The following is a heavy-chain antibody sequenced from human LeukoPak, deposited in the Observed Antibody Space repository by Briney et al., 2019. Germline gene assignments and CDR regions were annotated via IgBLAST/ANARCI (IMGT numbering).Heavy chain of an antibody. D-gene: IGHD6-19*01. Sequence: GGSLRLSCAASGFTFRSYGMHWVRQAPGKGLEWVAIISYDGSNEFYADSVKGRFTISRDNSKNTLYLQMDSLRVEDTAVYYCAKDIGSGWFPQGEYWGQGTLVTVSS. V-gene: IGHV3-30*18. CDR1: GFTFRSYG. CDR3: AKDIGSGWFPQGEY. J-gene: IGHJ4*02. CDR2: ISYDGSNE.